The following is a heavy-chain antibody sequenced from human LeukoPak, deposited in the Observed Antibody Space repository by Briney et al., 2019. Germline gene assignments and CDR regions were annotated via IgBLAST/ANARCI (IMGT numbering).Heavy chain of an antibody. J-gene: IGHJ4*02. Sequence: SQTLSLTCTVSGGSISGGGYYWSWIRQHPGKGLEWIGYIYYSGSTYYNPSLKSRVTISVDTSKNQFSLKLSSVTAADTAVYYCARDRGDYGNFDYWGQGTLVTVSS. CDR2: IYYSGST. CDR1: GGSISGGGYY. CDR3: ARDRGDYGNFDY. V-gene: IGHV4-31*03. D-gene: IGHD4-17*01.